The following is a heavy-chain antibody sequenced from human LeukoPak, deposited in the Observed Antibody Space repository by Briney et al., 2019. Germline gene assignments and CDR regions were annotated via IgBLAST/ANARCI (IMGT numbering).Heavy chain of an antibody. D-gene: IGHD3-9*01. V-gene: IGHV4-34*01. CDR1: GGSFSGYY. CDR3: ARVHPKYYDILTGYHTTEGTTGHFDY. Sequence: SETLSLTCAVYGGSFSGYYWSWVRQPPGKGLEWIGEINHSGSTNYNPSLKSRVTISVDTSKNQFSLKLSSVTAADTAVYYCARVHPKYYDILTGYHTTEGTTGHFDYWGQGTLVTVSS. J-gene: IGHJ4*02. CDR2: INHSGST.